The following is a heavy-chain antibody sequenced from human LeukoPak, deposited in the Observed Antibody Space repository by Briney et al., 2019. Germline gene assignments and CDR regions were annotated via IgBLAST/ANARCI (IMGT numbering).Heavy chain of an antibody. D-gene: IGHD6-25*01. V-gene: IGHV4-61*01. CDR3: ARVGRAGAFDI. CDR1: GGSVSSGSHY. CDR2: IYYSGST. J-gene: IGHJ3*02. Sequence: KPSETLSLTCTVSGGSVSSGSHYWSWIRQPPGKGLEWIGYIYYSGSTNYNPSLKSRVTISVDTSKNQFSLKLSSVTAADTAVYYCARVGRAGAFDIWGQGTMVTVSS.